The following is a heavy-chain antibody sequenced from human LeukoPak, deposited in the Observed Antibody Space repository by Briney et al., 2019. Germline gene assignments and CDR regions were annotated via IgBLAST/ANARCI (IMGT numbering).Heavy chain of an antibody. Sequence: GGSLRLSCTASGFTFSSYSLNWVRQAPGKGLEWVSSVSTGSNYIYYADSVKGRFTISRDNDKNSLYLQMNSLRVEDTAVYYCARDVYYDSSGYYPAVIDYWGQGTLVTVSS. CDR3: ARDVYYDSSGYYPAVIDY. CDR2: VSTGSNYI. CDR1: GFTFSSYS. V-gene: IGHV3-21*01. J-gene: IGHJ4*02. D-gene: IGHD3-22*01.